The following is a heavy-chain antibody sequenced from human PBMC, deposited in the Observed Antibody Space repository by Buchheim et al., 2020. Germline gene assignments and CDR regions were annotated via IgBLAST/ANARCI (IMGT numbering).Heavy chain of an antibody. Sequence: EVQLVESGGGLVQPGGSLRLSCAASGFTFSSYWMSWVRQAPGKGLEWVANIKQDGSEKYYVDSVKGRFTISRDNAKNSLYLQMNRLRAEDTAVYYCASALGYCSRTSCFFDYWGQGTL. CDR1: GFTFSSYW. CDR2: IKQDGSEK. CDR3: ASALGYCSRTSCFFDY. J-gene: IGHJ4*02. V-gene: IGHV3-7*01. D-gene: IGHD2-2*01.